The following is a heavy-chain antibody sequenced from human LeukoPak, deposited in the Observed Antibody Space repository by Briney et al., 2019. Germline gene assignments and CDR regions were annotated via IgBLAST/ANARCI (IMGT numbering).Heavy chain of an antibody. CDR1: GFTVSSHY. V-gene: IGHV3-53*01. D-gene: IGHD3-22*01. CDR2: IYSGGNT. J-gene: IGHJ4*02. CDR3: ARIPDSSGSLSAFDF. Sequence: PGGSLRLSCAASGFTVSSHYMSWVRQAPGKGLEWFSVIYSGGNTYYADSVKGRFTISRDNSKNTLYLQMSSLRAEDTAVYYCARIPDSSGSLSAFDFWGQGALVTVSS.